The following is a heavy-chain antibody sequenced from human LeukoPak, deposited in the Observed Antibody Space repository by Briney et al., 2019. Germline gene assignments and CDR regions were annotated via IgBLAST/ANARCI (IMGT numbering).Heavy chain of an antibody. CDR2: INPSGGST. CDR1: GYTFTSYY. CDR3: ASDIAVAGIAFDI. Sequence: GASVKVSCKASGYTFTSYYMHWVRQAPGQGLEWMGIINPSGGSTSYAQKFQGRVTMARDTSTSTVYMELSSLRSEDTAVYYCASDIAVAGIAFDICGQGTMVTVSS. J-gene: IGHJ3*02. V-gene: IGHV1-46*01. D-gene: IGHD6-19*01.